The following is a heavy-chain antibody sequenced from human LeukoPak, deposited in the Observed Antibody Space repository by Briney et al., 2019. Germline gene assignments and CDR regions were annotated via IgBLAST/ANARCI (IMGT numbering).Heavy chain of an antibody. V-gene: IGHV3-7*01. Sequence: PGGSLRLSCAASGFTFTNYWMSWVRQAPGKGLEWVANIRQDGSAKYYGDSVEGRLTISRDNAKNSLYLQMNSLRAEDTAVYYCARIDSRGSTWDYWGQGTLVTVSS. CDR1: GFTFTNYW. D-gene: IGHD3-22*01. CDR2: IRQDGSAK. J-gene: IGHJ4*02. CDR3: ARIDSRGSTWDY.